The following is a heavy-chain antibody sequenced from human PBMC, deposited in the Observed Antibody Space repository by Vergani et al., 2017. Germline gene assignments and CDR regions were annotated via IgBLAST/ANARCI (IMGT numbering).Heavy chain of an antibody. CDR1: GGSFTSYH. D-gene: IGHD4-11*01. Sequence: QVQLQQWGGGLLKPSETLSLTCVVNGGSFTSYHCTWIRQSPGEGLDWVGDIDHTGRPDYNPSLKSRLTMSVDKSRNQFSLTLNSVTATDTAIYFCARVNTETNGHLYYYYYMDVWGQGTAVTVS. V-gene: IGHV4-34*01. CDR3: ARVNTETNGHLYYYYYMDV. CDR2: IDHTGRP. J-gene: IGHJ6*03.